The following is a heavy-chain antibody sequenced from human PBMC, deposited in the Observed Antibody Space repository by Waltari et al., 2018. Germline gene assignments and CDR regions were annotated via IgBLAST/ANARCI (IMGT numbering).Heavy chain of an antibody. CDR2: IYHSGST. CDR3: ARRGGTGYFDY. J-gene: IGHJ4*02. Sequence: QVQLQKSGPGLVKPSETLSLTCAVSGYSISSGYYWGWIRQPPGKGLEWIGSIYHSGSTYYNPSLKSRVTISVDTSKNQFSLKLSSVTAADTAVYYCARRGGTGYFDYWGQGTLVTVSS. D-gene: IGHD1-26*01. CDR1: GYSISSGYY. V-gene: IGHV4-38-2*01.